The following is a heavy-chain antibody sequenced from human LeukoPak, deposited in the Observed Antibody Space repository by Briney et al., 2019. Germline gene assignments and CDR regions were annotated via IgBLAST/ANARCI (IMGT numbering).Heavy chain of an antibody. CDR1: GFTFSSYS. D-gene: IGHD3-22*01. CDR3: ARGQWLLL. CDR2: ISSSSSTI. J-gene: IGHJ4*02. Sequence: GGSLRLSCAASGFTFSSYSMYWVRQAPGKGLEWVSYISSSSSTIYYADSVKGRFTISRDNAKNSLYLQMNSLRAEDTAVYYCARGQWLLLWGQGTLVTVSS. V-gene: IGHV3-48*01.